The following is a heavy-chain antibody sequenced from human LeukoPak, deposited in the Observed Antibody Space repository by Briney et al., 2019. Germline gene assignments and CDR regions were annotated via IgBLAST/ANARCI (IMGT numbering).Heavy chain of an antibody. D-gene: IGHD1-14*01. CDR3: AHLRPGPAYDYYYYMDV. CDR2: IYWDDDK. V-gene: IGHV2-5*02. CDR1: GFSLSTSGVG. Sequence: ESGPTLVKPTQTLTLTCTFSGFSLSTSGVGVGWIRQPPGKALEWLALIYWDDDKRYSPSLKSRLTITKDTSKNQVVLTMTNMDPVDTPTYSCAHLRPGPAYDYYYYMDVGGKGTTVTVSS. J-gene: IGHJ6*03.